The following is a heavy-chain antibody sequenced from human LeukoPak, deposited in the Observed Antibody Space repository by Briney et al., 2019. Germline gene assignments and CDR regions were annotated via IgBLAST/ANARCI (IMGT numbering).Heavy chain of an antibody. CDR3: AKDLCSSTSCYAFDY. J-gene: IGHJ4*02. D-gene: IGHD2-2*01. CDR1: GFTFSSYA. V-gene: IGHV3-23*01. CDR2: ISGSGGST. Sequence: LTGGSLRLSCAASGFTFSSYAMSWVRQAPGKGLERVSAISGSGGSTYYADSVKGRFTISRDNSKNTLYLQMNSLRAEDTAVYYCAKDLCSSTSCYAFDYWGQGTLVTVSS.